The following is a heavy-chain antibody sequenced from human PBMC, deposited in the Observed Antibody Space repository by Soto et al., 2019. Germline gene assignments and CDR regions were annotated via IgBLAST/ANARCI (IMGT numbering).Heavy chain of an antibody. CDR2: IYPGDSDT. V-gene: IGHV5-51*01. CDR1: GYSFASYW. CDR3: ARLNIITGANCFDP. D-gene: IGHD1-20*01. J-gene: IGHJ5*02. Sequence: PGESMKISCKGSGYSFASYWIVWVRQMPGKGLEWMGIIYPGDSDTRYSPSFQGQVTISADKSISTAYLQWRSLKASDTAMYYCARLNIITGANCFDPWGQGTLFTVS.